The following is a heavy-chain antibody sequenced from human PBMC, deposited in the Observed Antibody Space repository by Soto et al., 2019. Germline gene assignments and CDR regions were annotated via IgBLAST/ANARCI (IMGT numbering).Heavy chain of an antibody. CDR2: ISGSGGST. CDR3: AKGPIAAAVENWFDP. J-gene: IGHJ5*02. Sequence: GGSLRLSCAASGFTFSSYAMSWVRQAPGKGLEWVSAISGSGGSTYYAGSVKGRFTISRDNSKNTLYLQMNSLRAEDTAVYYCAKGPIAAAVENWFDPWGQGTLVTVSS. CDR1: GFTFSSYA. V-gene: IGHV3-23*01. D-gene: IGHD6-13*01.